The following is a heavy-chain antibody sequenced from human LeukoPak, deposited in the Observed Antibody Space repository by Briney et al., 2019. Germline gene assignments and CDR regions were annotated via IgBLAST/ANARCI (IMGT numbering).Heavy chain of an antibody. D-gene: IGHD3-9*01. CDR2: IYYSGST. J-gene: IGHJ4*02. Sequence: SETLSLTCTVSGGSISSYYWSWIRQPPGKGLEWIGYIYYSGSTNYNPSLKSRVTISVDTSKNQFSLKLSSVTAADTAVYYCARGLRYFDLAFDYWGQGTLVTVSS. CDR3: ARGLRYFDLAFDY. V-gene: IGHV4-59*01. CDR1: GGSISSYY.